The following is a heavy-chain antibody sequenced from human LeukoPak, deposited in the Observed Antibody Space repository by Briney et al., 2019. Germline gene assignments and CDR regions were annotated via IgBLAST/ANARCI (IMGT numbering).Heavy chain of an antibody. CDR3: AKANWVSNADAVW. D-gene: IGHD1-1*01. V-gene: IGHV3-23*01. CDR2: IRGNGEK. Sequence: PGGSLRLSCAASGFTFSSYAMSWVRQTPARGLEWLSSIRGNGEKFYADSVKGRFTLSRDDSRNTVYLQLSNLRVDDTAVYYCAKANWVSNADAVWWGQGTVVTVSS. CDR1: GFTFSSYA. J-gene: IGHJ4*02.